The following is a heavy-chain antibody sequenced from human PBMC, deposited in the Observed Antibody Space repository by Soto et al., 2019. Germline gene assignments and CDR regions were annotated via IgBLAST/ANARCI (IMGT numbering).Heavy chain of an antibody. CDR3: AHRILRTVFGLVTTTAIYFDF. CDR1: GFSLTTSGVG. V-gene: IGHV2-5*02. J-gene: IGHJ4*02. D-gene: IGHD3-3*01. CDR2: IYWDDDK. Sequence: QITLNESGPTVVKPAETLTLTCTFSGFSLTTSGVGVGWIRQSPGKAPEWLALIYWDDDKRYSASLKSRLTITKDTSKTQVVLTMASVDPADTAIYYCAHRILRTVFGLVTTTAIYFDFWGQGTPGVVSS.